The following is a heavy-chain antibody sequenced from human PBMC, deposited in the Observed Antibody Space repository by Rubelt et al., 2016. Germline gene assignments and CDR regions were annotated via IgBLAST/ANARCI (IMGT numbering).Heavy chain of an antibody. D-gene: IGHD3-22*01. V-gene: IGHV3-11*06. Sequence: ADSVKGRFTISRDNAKNSLYLQMNSLRAEDTAVYYCARDQVPPYYYDSSGYYYGFDYWGQGTLVTVSS. CDR3: ARDQVPPYYYDSSGYYYGFDY. J-gene: IGHJ4*02.